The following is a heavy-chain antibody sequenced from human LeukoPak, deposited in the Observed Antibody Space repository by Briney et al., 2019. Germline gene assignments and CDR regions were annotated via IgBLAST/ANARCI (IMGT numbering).Heavy chain of an antibody. J-gene: IGHJ4*02. D-gene: IGHD3-10*01. CDR2: IYYSGST. Sequence: SETLSLTCTVPGGSITSYYWSWSRQPPGKGLEGIGYIYYSGSTNYNPSLKSRVTTSVDTSKIQFSLKMSSVTAADTAVYYCARGLGITTARDSFDYWGQGTLVTVSS. CDR1: GGSITSYY. V-gene: IGHV4-59*01. CDR3: ARGLGITTARDSFDY.